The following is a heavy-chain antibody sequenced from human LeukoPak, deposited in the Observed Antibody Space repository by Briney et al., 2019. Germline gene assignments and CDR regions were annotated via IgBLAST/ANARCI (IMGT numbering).Heavy chain of an antibody. Sequence: ASVKVSCKASGYTFTSYGISWVRQAPGQGLEWMGWISAFNGNTNYVQKLQGRVTMTTDTSTSTAYMELRSLRSDDTAVYYCARAYYYDSSGDYYYGMDVWGQGTTVTVS. CDR2: ISAFNGNT. J-gene: IGHJ6*02. V-gene: IGHV1-18*01. CDR3: ARAYYYDSSGDYYYGMDV. CDR1: GYTFTSYG. D-gene: IGHD3-22*01.